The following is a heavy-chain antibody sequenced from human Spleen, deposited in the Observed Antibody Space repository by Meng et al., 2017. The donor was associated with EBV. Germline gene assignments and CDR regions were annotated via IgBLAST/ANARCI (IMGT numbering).Heavy chain of an antibody. CDR2: IIPIYGTT. J-gene: IGHJ5*02. V-gene: IGHV1-69*01. CDR1: XXTFSSYA. D-gene: IGHD2-21*01. Sequence: QVQLVQSGAEVKKPXSSVKVSXXASXXTFSSYAISWVRQSPGQGLEWMGGIIPIYGTTIYAQKFRGRVTITADDNMSTSYMELSSLISEDTAMYYCAREGLAYCGGSCFHRFDPWGQGTLVTVSS. CDR3: AREGLAYCGGSCFHRFDP.